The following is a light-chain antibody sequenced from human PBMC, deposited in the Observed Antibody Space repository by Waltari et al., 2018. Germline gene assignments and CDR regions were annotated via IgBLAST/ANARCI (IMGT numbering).Light chain of an antibody. V-gene: IGKV4-1*01. CDR3: QQYYSPPPNT. CDR2: GSS. Sequence: DIVMTQSPDVLAVTLCERATIDCTSSQNVFYSSRDQYYVAWFQQKTGRPPKLLIYGSSTLEARVPERFSGSGSGTEFSLTITNLQAEDVAVYYCQQYYSPPPNTFGQGTKLEI. J-gene: IGKJ2*01. CDR1: QNVFYSSRDQYY.